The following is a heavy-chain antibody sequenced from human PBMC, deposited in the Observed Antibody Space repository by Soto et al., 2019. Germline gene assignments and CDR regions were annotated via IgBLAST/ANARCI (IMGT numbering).Heavy chain of an antibody. V-gene: IGHV4-59*01. CDR1: GGSISSYY. Sequence: PSETLSLTCTVSGGSISSYYWSWIRQPPGKGLEWIGYIYYRGSTNYNPSHKSRVTISVDTSKNQFSLKLSSVTAADTAVYYCARALILTGYYIHDAFDIWGQGTMVTVSS. CDR3: ARALILTGYYIHDAFDI. D-gene: IGHD3-9*01. J-gene: IGHJ3*02. CDR2: IYYRGST.